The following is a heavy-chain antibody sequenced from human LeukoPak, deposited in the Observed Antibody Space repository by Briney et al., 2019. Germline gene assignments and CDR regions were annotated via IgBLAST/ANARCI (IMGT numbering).Heavy chain of an antibody. CDR2: ISSSSNYI. Sequence: GGSLRLSCAASGFTFSHYIMNWVRQAPGKGLEWVSYISSSSNYIYYADSVKGRFTISRDNAKNSLYLQMNSLRAEDTAVYYCARECMDTTMVDAFDIWGQGTMVTVSS. J-gene: IGHJ3*02. V-gene: IGHV3-21*01. CDR1: GFTFSHYI. CDR3: ARECMDTTMVDAFDI. D-gene: IGHD5-18*01.